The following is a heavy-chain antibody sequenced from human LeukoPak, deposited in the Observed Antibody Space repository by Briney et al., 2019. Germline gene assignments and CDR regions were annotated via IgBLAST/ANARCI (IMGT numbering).Heavy chain of an antibody. Sequence: GGSLRLSCAASGFAFSSYWMSWVRQAPGKGLEWVSAISGSGGSTYYADSVKGRFTISRDNSKNTLYLQMNSLRAEDTAVYYCAKDLFMITFGGVIDPVDAFDIWGQGTMVTVSS. CDR1: GFAFSSYW. CDR3: AKDLFMITFGGVIDPVDAFDI. J-gene: IGHJ3*02. CDR2: ISGSGGST. D-gene: IGHD3-16*02. V-gene: IGHV3-23*01.